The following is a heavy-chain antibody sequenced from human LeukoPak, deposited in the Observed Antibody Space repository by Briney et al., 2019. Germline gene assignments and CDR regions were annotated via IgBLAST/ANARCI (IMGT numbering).Heavy chain of an antibody. D-gene: IGHD4-17*01. CDR1: GGSISSYY. CDR3: AKEDYGDNGGYFDY. Sequence: PSETLSLTCTVSGGSISSYYWSWIRQPPGKGLEWIGYIYYTGSTNYNPSLKSRVTISVDTSKNQFSLRLSSVTAADTAVYYCAKEDYGDNGGYFDYWGQGTLVTVSS. J-gene: IGHJ4*02. V-gene: IGHV4-59*12. CDR2: IYYTGST.